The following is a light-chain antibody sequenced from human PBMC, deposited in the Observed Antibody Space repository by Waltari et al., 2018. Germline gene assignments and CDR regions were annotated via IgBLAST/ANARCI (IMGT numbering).Light chain of an antibody. CDR2: FND. V-gene: IGLV1-36*01. CDR3: AVWDDSLNGLV. CDR1: SSNIGNNG. J-gene: IGLJ3*02. Sequence: QSVLTQPPSISEAPRQRVTISCSGSSSNIGNNGVNWYQHFTGKAPRLLIYFNDVLPSGVSDRFSGSQSGTSASLAISGLQSEDEADYYCAVWDDSLNGLVFGGGTKLTV.